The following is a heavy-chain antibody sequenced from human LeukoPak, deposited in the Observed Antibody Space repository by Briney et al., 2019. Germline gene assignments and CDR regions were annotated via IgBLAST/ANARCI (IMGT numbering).Heavy chain of an antibody. D-gene: IGHD7-27*01. CDR3: TALLGITATLVY. V-gene: IGHV3-15*01. CDR1: GFTFSDAW. Sequence: GGSLRLSCAASGFTFSDAWMSWVRQAPGKGLEWVGRIKSKTDGGTAAYAAPVKGRFTISRDDSENTLYLQMNSLKSEDTAVYYCTALLGITATLVYWGQGTLVTVSS. CDR2: IKSKTDGGTA. J-gene: IGHJ4*02.